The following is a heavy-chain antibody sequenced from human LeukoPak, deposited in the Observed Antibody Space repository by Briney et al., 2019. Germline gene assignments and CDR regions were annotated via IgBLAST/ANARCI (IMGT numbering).Heavy chain of an antibody. J-gene: IGHJ4*02. Sequence: SETLSLTCAVYGGSFSGYYWSWIRQPPGKGLEWIGEINHRGGANYNPSLKSRVTMSVDTSNDQFSLKLSSATAADTAVYYCARGPSVAVAGSHLDYWGQGALATVSS. V-gene: IGHV4-34*01. CDR2: INHRGGA. D-gene: IGHD6-19*01. CDR3: ARGPSVAVAGSHLDY. CDR1: GGSFSGYY.